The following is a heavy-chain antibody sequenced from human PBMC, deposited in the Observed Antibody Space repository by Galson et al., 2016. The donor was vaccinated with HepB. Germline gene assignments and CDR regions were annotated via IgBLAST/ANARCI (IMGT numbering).Heavy chain of an antibody. D-gene: IGHD3-16*01. Sequence: SLRLSCAASGFGFDDFAMSWVRQAPGKGLEWVSTISGSGGSTYYADSVKGRFTISRDNSKTTLYLQMNSLRAEDTALYYCASFGDWDYYGLEVWGKGTTVTVSS. J-gene: IGHJ6*04. CDR2: ISGSGGST. CDR1: GFGFDDFA. CDR3: ASFGDWDYYGLEV. V-gene: IGHV3-23*01.